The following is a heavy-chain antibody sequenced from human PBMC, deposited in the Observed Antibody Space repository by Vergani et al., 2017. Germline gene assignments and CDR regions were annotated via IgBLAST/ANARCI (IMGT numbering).Heavy chain of an antibody. V-gene: IGHV3-48*03. Sequence: EVQLVESGGGLVQPGGSLRLSCAASGFTFSSYEMNWVRQAPGKGLEWVSYISSSGSTIYYADSVKGRFTISRDNAKNSLYLQMNSLRAEDTAVYYCARDRRVRPDIVATTDYYYYGMDVWGQGP. J-gene: IGHJ6*02. CDR3: ARDRRVRPDIVATTDYYYYGMDV. CDR2: ISSSGSTI. CDR1: GFTFSSYE. D-gene: IGHD5-12*01.